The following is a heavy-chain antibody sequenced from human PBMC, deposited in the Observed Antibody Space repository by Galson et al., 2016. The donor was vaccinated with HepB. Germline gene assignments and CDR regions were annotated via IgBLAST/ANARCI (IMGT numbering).Heavy chain of an antibody. Sequence: PALVQPTQTLTLTCTFSGFSLTDNAVGVGWFRQPPGKALEWLALMYWNDDNRYRSSLKSRLSLTKDTSKNQVVLTMTDMDPVDTATYYCAHGSGWLFDYWGQGTLVTVSS. CDR1: GFSLTDNAVG. V-gene: IGHV2-5*01. D-gene: IGHD6-19*01. CDR3: AHGSGWLFDY. J-gene: IGHJ4*02. CDR2: MYWNDDN.